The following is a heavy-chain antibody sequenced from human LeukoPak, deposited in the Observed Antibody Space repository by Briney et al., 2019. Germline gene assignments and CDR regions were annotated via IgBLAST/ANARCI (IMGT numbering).Heavy chain of an antibody. D-gene: IGHD2-2*01. Sequence: GGSLRLSCAASGFTFSSYSMNWVRQAPGKGLEWVSSISSSSSYIYYADSVKGRFTISRDNAKNSLYPQMNSLRAEDTAVYYCARVCSSTSCLNDYWGQGTLVTVSS. CDR1: GFTFSSYS. CDR3: ARVCSSTSCLNDY. J-gene: IGHJ4*02. V-gene: IGHV3-21*01. CDR2: ISSSSSYI.